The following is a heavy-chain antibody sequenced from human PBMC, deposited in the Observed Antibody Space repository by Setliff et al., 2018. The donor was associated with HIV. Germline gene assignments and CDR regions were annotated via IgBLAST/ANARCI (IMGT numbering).Heavy chain of an antibody. CDR2: IIPIFGTA. CDR1: GGAFSSYA. V-gene: IGHV1-69*05. CDR3: ARCYYDSSGPTDAFDI. D-gene: IGHD3-22*01. Sequence: SVKVSCKASGGAFSSYALSWVRQAPGQGLEWMGGIIPIFGTANYAQKFQGRVKITTDESTSTAYMELRSLISEDTAVYYCARCYYDSSGPTDAFDIWGQGTVVTVSS. J-gene: IGHJ3*02.